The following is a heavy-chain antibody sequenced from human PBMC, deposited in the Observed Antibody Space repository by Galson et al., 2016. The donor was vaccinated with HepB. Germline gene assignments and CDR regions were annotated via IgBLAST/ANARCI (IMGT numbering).Heavy chain of an antibody. CDR1: GLTFSSYE. J-gene: IGHJ4*02. Sequence: SLRLSCAASGLTFSSYEMSWVRQGPGKGLEWVSTIGGSGGNVYIGDSVKGRFTISRDNSKNTLWLQMDSLRAEDTAVYFCAKLIRTGSSGSDSWGQGTLVTVSS. CDR3: AKLIRTGSSGSDS. D-gene: IGHD5-12*01. CDR2: IGGSGGNV. V-gene: IGHV3-23*01.